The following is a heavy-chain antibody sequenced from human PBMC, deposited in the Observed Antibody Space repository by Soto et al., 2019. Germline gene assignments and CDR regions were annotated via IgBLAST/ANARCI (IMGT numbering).Heavy chain of an antibody. D-gene: IGHD6-13*01. CDR3: ARDLEAAAY. Sequence: GASVKVSCKASGYIFTNYYIHWVRQAPGQGLEWMAIINPLPTSGSTNYAQKFQGRVTVTRDTSTSTVYLELSSLRSDDTAVYYCARDLEAAAYWGQGTLVTVSS. CDR1: GYIFTNYY. CDR2: INPLPTSGST. V-gene: IGHV1-46*01. J-gene: IGHJ4*02.